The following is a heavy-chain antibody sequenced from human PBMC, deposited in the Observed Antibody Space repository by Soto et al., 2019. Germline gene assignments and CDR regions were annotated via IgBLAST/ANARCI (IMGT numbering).Heavy chain of an antibody. J-gene: IGHJ5*02. V-gene: IGHV4-31*03. CDR2: IYYSGST. D-gene: IGHD3-3*01. CDR3: ARGRAGFFWSGGSDKWFDL. Sequence: TLSRNCTVSGVSISSGSYYWSWIRQHPGRGLERIGYIYYSGSTYYNPSLKSRVTISLDTSKNQFSLKLSSVTAADTAVYYCARGRAGFFWSGGSDKWFDLCRHGALVTV. CDR1: GVSISSGSYY.